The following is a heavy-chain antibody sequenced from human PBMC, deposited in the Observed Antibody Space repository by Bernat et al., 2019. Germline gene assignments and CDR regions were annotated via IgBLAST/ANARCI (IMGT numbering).Heavy chain of an antibody. J-gene: IGHJ4*02. V-gene: IGHV3-48*04. CDR1: GFTFSSHA. CDR3: ARGTREPDY. Sequence: EVQLLESGGGLVQPGGSLRLSCAASGFTFSSHAMNWVRQAPGKGLEWVSFISTVSTYTNYVDSVKGRFTISRDDAENSLYLQMDSLRAEDTAVYFCARGTREPDYWGQGTLVTVSS. D-gene: IGHD1-14*01. CDR2: ISTVSTYT.